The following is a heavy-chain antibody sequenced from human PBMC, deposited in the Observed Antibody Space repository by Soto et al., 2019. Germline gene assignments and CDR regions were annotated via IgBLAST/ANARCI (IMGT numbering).Heavy chain of an antibody. J-gene: IGHJ4*02. Sequence: QVQLQESGPGLVKPSQTLSLTCTVSGGSISSGDYYWSWIRQPPGKGLEWIGYIYDSGSTYYNPSLKSRVTRSVDTSKNQFARKLSSVTAADTAVYYCDRYAYCSSTSCSEYDYWGQGTLVTVSS. CDR2: IYDSGST. CDR3: DRYAYCSSTSCSEYDY. D-gene: IGHD2-2*01. V-gene: IGHV4-30-4*01. CDR1: GGSISSGDYY.